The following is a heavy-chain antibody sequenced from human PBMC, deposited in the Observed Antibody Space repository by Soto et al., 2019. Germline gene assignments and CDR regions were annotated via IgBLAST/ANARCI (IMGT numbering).Heavy chain of an antibody. CDR1: GFNFNNYI. D-gene: IGHD2-21*02. CDR3: ASVWPEGDSRYYYSGFDV. CDR2: IGAGGDFI. Sequence: EVQLVESGGDLVKPGGSLRLSCVASGFNFNNYIMNWVRRAPGKGLEWVSSIGAGGDFIYYADSVRGRFTISRDNARNSLHLQMDSLTAGDTAVYYCASVWPEGDSRYYYSGFDVWGQGTTVTVSS. V-gene: IGHV3-21*01. J-gene: IGHJ6*02.